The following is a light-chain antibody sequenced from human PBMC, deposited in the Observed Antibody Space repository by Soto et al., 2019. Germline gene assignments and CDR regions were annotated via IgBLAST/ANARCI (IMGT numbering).Light chain of an antibody. Sequence: AIQMTQSPSSLSASVGDRVTITCRASQGIRNDLGWYLQKPGKAPKLLIYAASRLQSGVPSRFSGSGSGTDFTLTISSLQPVDFATYYCLQDYNYPWTFGQGTKVEIK. CDR3: LQDYNYPWT. V-gene: IGKV1-6*01. J-gene: IGKJ1*01. CDR1: QGIRND. CDR2: AAS.